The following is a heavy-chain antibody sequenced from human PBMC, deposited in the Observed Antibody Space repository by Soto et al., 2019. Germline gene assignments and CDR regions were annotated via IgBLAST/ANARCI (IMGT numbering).Heavy chain of an antibody. CDR3: TRHSGDGYNYDY. J-gene: IGHJ4*02. Sequence: GGSLRLSCAASGFTFSGSAMHWVRQASGKGLEWVGRIRSKANSYATAYAASVKGRFTISRDDSKNTAYLQMNSLKTEDTAVYYCTRHSGDGYNYDYWGQGTLVTVSS. CDR1: GFTFSGSA. V-gene: IGHV3-73*01. D-gene: IGHD5-12*01. CDR2: IRSKANSYAT.